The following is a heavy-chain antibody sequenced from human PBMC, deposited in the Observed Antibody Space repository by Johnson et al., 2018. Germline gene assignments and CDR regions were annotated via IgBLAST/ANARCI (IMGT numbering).Heavy chain of an antibody. Sequence: QVQLQESGGGVVQPGRSLRLSCAASGFTFSSYGMHWVRQAPGKGLEWVAVIWYDGSNKYYADSVKGRFTISRDNSKNTLYLQMNSLSAEDTAVYYCARDGGYYDDSSGYDWQGYFQHWGQGTLVTVSS. CDR1: GFTFSSYG. J-gene: IGHJ1*01. CDR3: ARDGGYYDDSSGYDWQGYFQH. CDR2: IWYDGSNK. V-gene: IGHV3-33*01. D-gene: IGHD3-22*01.